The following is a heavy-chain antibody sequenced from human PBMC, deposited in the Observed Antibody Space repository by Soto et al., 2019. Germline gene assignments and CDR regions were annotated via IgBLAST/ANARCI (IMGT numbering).Heavy chain of an antibody. CDR3: AKAEAYCSSTSCYKVGHYGMDV. J-gene: IGHJ6*02. D-gene: IGHD2-2*02. CDR2: ISYDGSNK. CDR1: GFTFSSYG. V-gene: IGHV3-30*18. Sequence: GGSLRLSCAASGFTFSSYGMHWVRQAPGKGLEWVAVISYDGSNKYYADSVKGRFTISRDNSKNTLYLQMNSLRAEDTAVYYCAKAEAYCSSTSCYKVGHYGMDVWGQGTTVTVSS.